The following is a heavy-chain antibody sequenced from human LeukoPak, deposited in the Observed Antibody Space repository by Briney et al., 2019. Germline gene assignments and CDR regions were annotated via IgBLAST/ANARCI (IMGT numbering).Heavy chain of an antibody. J-gene: IGHJ3*02. V-gene: IGHV4-59*01. CDR3: ACLTTADAFDI. Sequence: SVTLSLTCTVSGGSISSYYWSWIRQPPGKGLEWIGYIYDSGNTNYSPSLKSRVTISVDSSKNHFSLKLSSVTAADTAVYYCACLTTADAFDIWGPGTMVTVSS. CDR2: IYDSGNT. D-gene: IGHD3-22*01. CDR1: GGSISSYY.